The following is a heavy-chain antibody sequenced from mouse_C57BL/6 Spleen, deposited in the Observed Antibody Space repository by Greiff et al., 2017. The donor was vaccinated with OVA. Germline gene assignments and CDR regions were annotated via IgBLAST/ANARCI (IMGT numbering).Heavy chain of an antibody. V-gene: IGHV1-53*01. CDR1: GYTFTSYW. CDR3: ATYDYDDSYAMDY. J-gene: IGHJ4*01. D-gene: IGHD2-4*01. Sequence: QVQLQQPGTELVKPGASVKLSCKASGYTFTSYWMHWVKQRPGQGLEWIGNINPSNGGTNYNEKFKSKATLTVDKSSSTAYMQLSSLTPEDSAVYYCATYDYDDSYAMDYWGQGTSVTVSS. CDR2: INPSNGGT.